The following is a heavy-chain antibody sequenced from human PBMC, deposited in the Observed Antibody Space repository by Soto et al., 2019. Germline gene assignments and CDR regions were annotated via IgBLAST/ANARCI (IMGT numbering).Heavy chain of an antibody. J-gene: IGHJ5*02. Sequence: GASVKVSCKASGGTFSSYTISWVRQAPGQGLEWMGRIIPILGIANYAQKFQGRVTITADKSTSTAYMELSSLRSEDTAVYYCARGRDSSSWANNWFDPWGQGTLVTVSS. D-gene: IGHD6-13*01. CDR3: ARGRDSSSWANNWFDP. V-gene: IGHV1-69*02. CDR1: GGTFSSYT. CDR2: IIPILGIA.